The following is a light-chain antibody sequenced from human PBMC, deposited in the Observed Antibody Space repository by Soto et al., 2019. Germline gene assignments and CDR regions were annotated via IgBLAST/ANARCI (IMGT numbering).Light chain of an antibody. CDR3: GTWDSSLSAVI. J-gene: IGLJ2*01. V-gene: IGLV1-51*01. Sequence: QSVLTQPPSVAAAPGPKVSISCSGSSSNIGDNHVAWYQHLPGRAPKLLIYDTNKRPSGIPDRFSGSKSGTSATLGITGLQTGDEADYYCGTWDSSLSAVIFGGGTKLTVL. CDR1: SSNIGDNH. CDR2: DTN.